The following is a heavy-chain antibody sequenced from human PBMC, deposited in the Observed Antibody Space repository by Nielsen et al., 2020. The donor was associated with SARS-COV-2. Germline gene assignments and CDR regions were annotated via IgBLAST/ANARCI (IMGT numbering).Heavy chain of an antibody. CDR2: IYYSGST. V-gene: IGHV4-61*07. Sequence: WIRQPPGKGLEWIGYIYYSGSTNYNPSLKSRVTISVDASKNQFSLKLSSVTAADTAVYYCARPEQLGVSADPPLYYYYGMDVWGQGTTVTVSS. CDR3: ARPEQLGVSADPPLYYYYGMDV. J-gene: IGHJ6*02. D-gene: IGHD6-6*01.